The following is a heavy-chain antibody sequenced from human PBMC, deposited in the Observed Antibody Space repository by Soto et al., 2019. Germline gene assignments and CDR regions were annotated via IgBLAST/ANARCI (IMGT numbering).Heavy chain of an antibody. J-gene: IGHJ5*02. CDR1: GGSVSSYY. V-gene: IGHV4-59*02. CDR2: IYYSGST. Sequence: PWETLALTCPVSGGSVSSYYWSWIRPPPGKGLEWIGYIYYSGSTNYNPSLKSRVTISVDTSKNQFSLKLSSVTAADTAVYYCARDHTYGSGTPYWFDPWGQGTLVTVAS. D-gene: IGHD3-10*01. CDR3: ARDHTYGSGTPYWFDP.